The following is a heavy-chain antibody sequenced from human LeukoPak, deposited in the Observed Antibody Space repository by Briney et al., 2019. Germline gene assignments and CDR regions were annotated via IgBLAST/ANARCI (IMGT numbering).Heavy chain of an antibody. CDR1: GFTFNSYA. CDR3: AKTHSGGNSGYYFDY. J-gene: IGHJ4*02. CDR2: ISGSGGSI. D-gene: IGHD4-23*01. V-gene: IGHV3-23*01. Sequence: GGSLRLSCAVSGFTFNSYAMSWVRQAPGKGLEWVSAISGSGGSIYYADSVKGRFTISRDNSENTLYLQMNSPRAEDTAVYYCAKTHSGGNSGYYFDYWGQGTLVTVSS.